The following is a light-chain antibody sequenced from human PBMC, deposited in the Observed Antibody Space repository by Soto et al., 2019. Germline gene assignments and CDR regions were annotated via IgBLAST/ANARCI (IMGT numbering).Light chain of an antibody. V-gene: IGKV1-6*01. Sequence: AIQMTQSPSSLSASVGDRVTITCRASQGVRSDLGWYQQKPDQAPELLIYAASILQSGVPSRFSGRGSGTAFTLTIDSLQPEDFATYFCLQDYSYPRTFGQGTKVEVK. CDR1: QGVRSD. CDR3: LQDYSYPRT. CDR2: AAS. J-gene: IGKJ1*01.